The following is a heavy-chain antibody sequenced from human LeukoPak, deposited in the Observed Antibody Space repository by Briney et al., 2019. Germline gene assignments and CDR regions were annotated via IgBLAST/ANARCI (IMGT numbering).Heavy chain of an antibody. J-gene: IGHJ4*02. CDR3: AKGPSTFIAVGPGGDYFDY. CDR1: GFTFSSYG. V-gene: IGHV3-23*01. D-gene: IGHD6-19*01. CDR2: ISGSGGST. Sequence: PGGTLRLSCAASGFTFSSYGMSWVRQAPGKGLEWVSAISGSGGSTYYADSVKGRFTISRDNSKNTLYLQMNSLRAEDTAVYYCAKGPSTFIAVGPGGDYFDYWGQGTLVTVSS.